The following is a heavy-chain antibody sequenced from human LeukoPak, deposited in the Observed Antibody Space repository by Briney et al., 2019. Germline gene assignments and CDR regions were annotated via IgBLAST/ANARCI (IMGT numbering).Heavy chain of an antibody. D-gene: IGHD1-7*01. CDR3: ARHRTRDGLFDY. CDR2: IYYSGST. J-gene: IGHJ4*02. Sequence: PSETLSLTCTVPGGSISSGSYYWSWIRQPPGKGLEWIGYIYYSGSTNYNPSLKSRVTISVDTSKNQFSLKLSPVTAADTAVYYCARHRTRDGLFDYWGQGTLVTVSS. CDR1: GGSISSGSYY. V-gene: IGHV4-61*01.